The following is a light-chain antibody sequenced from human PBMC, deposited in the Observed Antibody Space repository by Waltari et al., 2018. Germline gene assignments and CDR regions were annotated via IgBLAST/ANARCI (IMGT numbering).Light chain of an antibody. CDR2: DTS. V-gene: IGKV3-15*01. Sequence: VVLTQSPGTLSVSPGERVTPSCRASQNINTDLAWYQQKPGHTPRLLIYDTSTRATGLPARFSGSGSGTDFTLTISSLQYEDLAVYYCQQYNTWPPLAFGGGTKVEIK. CDR1: QNINTD. CDR3: QQYNTWPPLA. J-gene: IGKJ4*01.